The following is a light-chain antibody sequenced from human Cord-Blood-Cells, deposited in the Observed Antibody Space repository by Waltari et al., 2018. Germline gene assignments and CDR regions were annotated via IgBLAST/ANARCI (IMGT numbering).Light chain of an antibody. CDR1: SSDAGVPHY. J-gene: IGLJ1*01. V-gene: IGLV2-11*01. Sequence: QSALTQPLSVSWSPGQSLTISCTGTSSDAGVPHYVSWYQQHPGKAPKLMIYDVSKRPSGVPDRFSGSKSGNTASLTISGLQAEDEADYYCCSYAGSYTYVFGTGTKVTVL. CDR3: CSYAGSYTYV. CDR2: DVS.